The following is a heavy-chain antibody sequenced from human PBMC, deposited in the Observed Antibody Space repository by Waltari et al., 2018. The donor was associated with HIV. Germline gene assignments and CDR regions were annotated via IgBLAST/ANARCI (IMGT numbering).Heavy chain of an antibody. Sequence: EVQLVESGGGLVKPGGSLRLPCAASGFTFSNYNMHWVRQAPGKGLEWVSSITFSGNYIYYADSVKGRFTISRDNAKNSLYLQMSSLRAEDTAIYYCARDLFCSGGTCYRYDVFNIWGQGTMVTVSS. V-gene: IGHV3-21*01. CDR1: GFTFSNYN. D-gene: IGHD2-15*01. CDR3: ARDLFCSGGTCYRYDVFNI. CDR2: ITFSGNYI. J-gene: IGHJ3*02.